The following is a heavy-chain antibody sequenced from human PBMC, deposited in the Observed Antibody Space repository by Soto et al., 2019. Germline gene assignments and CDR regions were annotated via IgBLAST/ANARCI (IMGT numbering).Heavy chain of an antibody. J-gene: IGHJ4*02. CDR2: IIPIFATP. D-gene: IGHD2-15*01. CDR1: GDTFRTSA. Sequence: QVQLVQSGSEVKKPGSSVKVSCKASGDTFRTSAINWVRQAPGQGLEWMGGIIPIFATPYYAQKFQGRLTFTADESTSTAYMELSSLRFEDSAVFYCASMGNKYCSGGSCYSSLVYWGQGTLVTVSS. CDR3: ASMGNKYCSGGSCYSSLVY. V-gene: IGHV1-69*01.